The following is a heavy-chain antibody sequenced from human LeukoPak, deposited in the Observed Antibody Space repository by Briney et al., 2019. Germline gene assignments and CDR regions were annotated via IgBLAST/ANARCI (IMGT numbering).Heavy chain of an antibody. CDR3: AVRGSGGWFDP. CDR1: GYTFTSYG. J-gene: IGHJ5*02. Sequence: ASVKVSCKASGYTFTSYGISWVRQAPGQGLEWMGWISAYNGNTNYAQKFQGRVTITADESTSTAYMELSSLRSEDTAVYYCAVRGSGGWFDPWGQGTLVTVSS. V-gene: IGHV1-18*01. CDR2: ISAYNGNT. D-gene: IGHD3-10*01.